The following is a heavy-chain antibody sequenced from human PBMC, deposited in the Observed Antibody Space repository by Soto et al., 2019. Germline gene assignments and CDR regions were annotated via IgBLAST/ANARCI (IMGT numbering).Heavy chain of an antibody. J-gene: IGHJ4*02. D-gene: IGHD3-22*01. Sequence: SETLSLTCSVSGGSIRSYYWSWIRQPPGKGLEWIGYIHYSGKNKYNPSLKSRVTISLDTSKNQFSLKLSSVTAADTAVYYCARHGYDGSGYGSFDYWGQGTLVTVSS. CDR3: ARHGYDGSGYGSFDY. CDR1: GGSIRSYY. V-gene: IGHV4-59*08. CDR2: IHYSGKN.